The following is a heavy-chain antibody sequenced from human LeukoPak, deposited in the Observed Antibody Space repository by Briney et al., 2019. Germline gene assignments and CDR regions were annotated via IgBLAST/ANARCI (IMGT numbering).Heavy chain of an antibody. CDR3: ARGLFTDAFDI. J-gene: IGHJ3*02. CDR1: GFTFSSYD. Sequence: GGSLRLSCAASGFTFSSYDMHWVRHATGKGLEWVSASGTAGDTYYPGSVKGRFTISRENAKNSLYLQMNSLRAGDTAVYYCARGLFTDAFDIWGQGTVVTVSS. D-gene: IGHD3-22*01. CDR2: SGTAGDT. V-gene: IGHV3-13*01.